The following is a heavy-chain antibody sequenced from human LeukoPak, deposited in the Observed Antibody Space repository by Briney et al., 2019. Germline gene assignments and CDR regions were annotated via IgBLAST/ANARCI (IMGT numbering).Heavy chain of an antibody. CDR3: ARPYDSSGYYSPPAFDI. V-gene: IGHV4-31*03. Sequence: SETLSLTCTVSGGSISSDGYYWSWIRQHPGKGLEWIGYIYYSGSTYYNPSLKSRVTISVDTSKNQFSLKLSSVTAADTAVYYCARPYDSSGYYSPPAFDIWGQGTMVTVSS. CDR1: GGSISSDGYY. J-gene: IGHJ3*02. CDR2: IYYSGST. D-gene: IGHD3-22*01.